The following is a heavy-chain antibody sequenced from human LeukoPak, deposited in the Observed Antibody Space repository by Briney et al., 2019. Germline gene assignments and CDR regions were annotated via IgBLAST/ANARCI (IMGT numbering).Heavy chain of an antibody. CDR1: GFTFSSYG. J-gene: IGHJ4*02. V-gene: IGHV3-33*01. Sequence: PGGSLRLSCAASGFTFSSYGMHWVRQAPGKGLEWVAVIWYDGSNKYYADSVKGRFTISRDNSKNTLYLQMNSLRAEDTAVYYCARAYCSSTSCYGYDYWGQGTLVTVSS. CDR2: IWYDGSNK. D-gene: IGHD2-2*01. CDR3: ARAYCSSTSCYGYDY.